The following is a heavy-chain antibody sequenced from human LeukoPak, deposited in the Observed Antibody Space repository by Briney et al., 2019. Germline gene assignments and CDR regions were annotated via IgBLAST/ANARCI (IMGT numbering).Heavy chain of an antibody. V-gene: IGHV1-18*01. CDR2: ISAYNGNT. CDR1: GYTFSIYG. D-gene: IGHD5-18*01. CDR3: ARSLGRGYSYGYDGSY. Sequence: ASVKVSCKASGYTFSIYGVSWVRQAPGQGLEWVAWISAYNGNTNYAQKFQGRVTMPSDTSTTTAYMELRSLRSDDTAVYYCARSLGRGYSYGYDGSYWGQGTLVTVSS. J-gene: IGHJ4*02.